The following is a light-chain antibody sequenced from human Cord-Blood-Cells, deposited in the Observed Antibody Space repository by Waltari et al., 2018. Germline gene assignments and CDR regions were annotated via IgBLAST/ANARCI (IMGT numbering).Light chain of an antibody. CDR1: ALPKQY. J-gene: IGLJ3*02. CDR3: QSADSSGTYPV. V-gene: IGLV3-25*02. Sequence: SYELTQPPSVSVSPGQTARITCSGDALPKQYAYWYQQKPGQAPVLVIYKGSGRPSGFPGRFSGSNSGTTVTLTISGVQAEDEADYYCQSADSSGTYPVFGGGTKLTVL. CDR2: KGS.